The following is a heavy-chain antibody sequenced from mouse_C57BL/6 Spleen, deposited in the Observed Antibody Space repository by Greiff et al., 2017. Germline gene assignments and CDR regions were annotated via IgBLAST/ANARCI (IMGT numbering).Heavy chain of an antibody. V-gene: IGHV5-4*01. CDR2: ISDCGSYT. Sequence: EVNVVESGGGLVKPGGSLKLSCAASGFTFSSYAMSWVRQTPEKRLEWVATISDCGSYTYYPDNVKGRFTFSIDNTKNNLYLQISNLKSEDTAMYYCAKDLYDGPIAYWGQGTLVTVSA. CDR3: AKDLYDGPIAY. D-gene: IGHD2-3*01. J-gene: IGHJ3*01. CDR1: GFTFSSYA.